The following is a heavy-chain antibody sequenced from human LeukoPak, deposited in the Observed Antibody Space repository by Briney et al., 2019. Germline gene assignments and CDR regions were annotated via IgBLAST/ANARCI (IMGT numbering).Heavy chain of an antibody. Sequence: GGSLRLSCAASGFTVSSNYMSWVRQAPGKGLEWVSVIYSGGSTYYADSVKGRFTISRDNSKNTLYLQMNSLRAEDTAVYYCARVRGFMTTVTTPEGYYFDYWGQGTLVTVSS. CDR1: GFTVSSNY. D-gene: IGHD4-17*01. J-gene: IGHJ4*02. CDR3: ARVRGFMTTVTTPEGYYFDY. V-gene: IGHV3-53*01. CDR2: IYSGGST.